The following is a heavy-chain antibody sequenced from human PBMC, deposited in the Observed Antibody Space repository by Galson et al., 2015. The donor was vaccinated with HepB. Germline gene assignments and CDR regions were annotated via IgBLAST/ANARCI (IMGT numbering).Heavy chain of an antibody. D-gene: IGHD2-15*01. V-gene: IGHV3-30*18. Sequence: SLRLSCAASGFTFSSYGMNWVRQAPGKGLEWVAIISYNGADIYYADSVRGRLSISRDNSANTLFLRMNNMRVDDRGVYYCAKDRCMRGVALGGSDYWGQGTLVTVSS. J-gene: IGHJ4*02. CDR1: GFTFSSYG. CDR3: AKDRCMRGVALGGSDY. CDR2: ISYNGADI.